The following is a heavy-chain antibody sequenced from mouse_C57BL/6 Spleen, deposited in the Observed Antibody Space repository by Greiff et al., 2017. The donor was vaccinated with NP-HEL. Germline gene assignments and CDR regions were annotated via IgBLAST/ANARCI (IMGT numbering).Heavy chain of an antibody. J-gene: IGHJ1*03. V-gene: IGHV7-3*01. CDR1: GFTFTDYY. CDR2: IRNKANGYTT. D-gene: IGHD1-1*01. Sequence: EVKLMESGGGLVQPGGSLSLSCAASGFTFTDYYMSWVRQPPGKALEWLGFIRNKANGYTTEYSASVKGRFTISRDNSQSILYLQMNALRAEDSATYYCARQELRRYFDVWGTGTTVTVSS. CDR3: ARQELRRYFDV.